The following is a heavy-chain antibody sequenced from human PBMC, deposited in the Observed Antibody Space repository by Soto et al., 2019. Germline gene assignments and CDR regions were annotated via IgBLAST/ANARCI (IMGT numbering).Heavy chain of an antibody. CDR1: CGSFIGYY. Sequence: SETLSLTCAFYCGSFIGYYWSWIRQPPGKGLEWIGEINHSGSTNYNPYLKSRVTISVDTSKNQFSLKLSSVTAADTAVYYCARGPVYYDYVWGSYYGMDVWGQGTTVTVSS. D-gene: IGHD3-16*01. V-gene: IGHV4-34*01. J-gene: IGHJ6*02. CDR3: ARGPVYYDYVWGSYYGMDV. CDR2: INHSGST.